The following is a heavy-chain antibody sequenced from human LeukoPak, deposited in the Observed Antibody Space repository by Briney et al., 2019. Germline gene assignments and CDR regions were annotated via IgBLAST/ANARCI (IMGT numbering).Heavy chain of an antibody. Sequence: SVTVSCTASGFTFIISAVQWVRQARGQRREWIGWIVVGSGDTNYAQKFLERVTITRDMSTSTTYMELSSLRSEDTAVYYCAAEKRLYCSGGACYPDAFDIWGQGTMVTVSS. D-gene: IGHD2-15*01. CDR2: IVVGSGDT. CDR1: GFTFIISA. CDR3: AAEKRLYCSGGACYPDAFDI. J-gene: IGHJ3*02. V-gene: IGHV1-58*01.